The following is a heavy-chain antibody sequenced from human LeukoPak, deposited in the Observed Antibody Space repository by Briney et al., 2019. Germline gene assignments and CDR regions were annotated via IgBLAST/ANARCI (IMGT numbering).Heavy chain of an antibody. J-gene: IGHJ4*02. CDR2: IIPILGIA. CDR3: AVPDYGGNCDY. D-gene: IGHD4-23*01. V-gene: IGHV1-69*02. CDR1: GGTFSCYT. Sequence: SVKVSCKASGGTFSCYTISWVRQAPGQGLEWMGRIIPILGIANYAQKFQGRVTITADKSTSTAYMELSSLRSEDTAVYYCAVPDYGGNCDYWGQGTLVTVSS.